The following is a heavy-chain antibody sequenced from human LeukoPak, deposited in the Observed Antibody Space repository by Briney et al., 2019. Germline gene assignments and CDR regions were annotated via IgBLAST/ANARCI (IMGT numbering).Heavy chain of an antibody. CDR2: IRSKAYGGTT. CDR1: GFTFSSYE. Sequence: GGSLRLSCAASGFTFSSYEINWVRQAPGKGLEWVGFIRSKAYGGTTEYAASVKGRFTISRDDSKSIAYLQMNSLKTEDTAVYYCTREDAHGYFLSLWRGIDIWGQGTMVTVSS. D-gene: IGHD2-15*01. V-gene: IGHV3-49*04. CDR3: TREDAHGYFLSLWRGIDI. J-gene: IGHJ3*02.